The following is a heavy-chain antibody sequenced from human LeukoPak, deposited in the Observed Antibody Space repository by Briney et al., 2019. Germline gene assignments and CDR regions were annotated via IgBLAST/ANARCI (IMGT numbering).Heavy chain of an antibody. CDR3: ARENVVAQGTFDY. J-gene: IGHJ4*02. CDR1: GGSISSGSYY. CDR2: IYTSGST. D-gene: IGHD2-21*01. Sequence: SETLSLTCTVSGGSISSGSYYWSWIRQPAGKGLEWIGRIYTSGSTNYNPSLKSRVTISVDTSKNQFSLKLNSVTAADTAFYFCARENVVAQGTFDYWGQGALVTVSS. V-gene: IGHV4-61*02.